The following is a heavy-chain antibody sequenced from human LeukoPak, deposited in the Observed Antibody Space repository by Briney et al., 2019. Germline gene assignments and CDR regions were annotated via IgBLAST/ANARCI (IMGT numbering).Heavy chain of an antibody. D-gene: IGHD6-13*01. CDR1: GFTFSSYS. CDR2: SSSSSSYI. J-gene: IGHJ1*01. Sequence: GGSLRLSCAASGFTFSSYSMNWVRQAPGKGLEWVSSSSSSSSYIYYADSVKGRFTISRDNAKNSLYLQMNSLRAEDTAVYYCARAGEQGPSAEYFQHWGQGTLVTVSS. V-gene: IGHV3-21*01. CDR3: ARAGEQGPSAEYFQH.